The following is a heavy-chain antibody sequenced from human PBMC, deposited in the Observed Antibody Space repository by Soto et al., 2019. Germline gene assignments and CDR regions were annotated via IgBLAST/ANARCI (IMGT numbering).Heavy chain of an antibody. Sequence: PGGSLRLSCAASGFTFSSYSMNWVRQAPGKGLEWVSSISSSSSYIYYADSVKGRFTISRDNAKNSLYLQMNSLRAKDTAVYYCASSDSLGYCSGGSCYSFDYWGQGTLVTVSS. D-gene: IGHD2-15*01. CDR2: ISSSSSYI. CDR3: ASSDSLGYCSGGSCYSFDY. CDR1: GFTFSSYS. J-gene: IGHJ4*02. V-gene: IGHV3-21*01.